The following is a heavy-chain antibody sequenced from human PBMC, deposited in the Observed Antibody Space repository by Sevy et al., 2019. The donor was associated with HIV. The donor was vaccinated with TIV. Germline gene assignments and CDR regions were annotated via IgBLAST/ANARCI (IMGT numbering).Heavy chain of an antibody. CDR1: GFTFSRYW. D-gene: IGHD1-26*01. CDR3: ARGKLGGSTTYLGLDY. J-gene: IGHJ4*02. CDR2: IKDDGSRA. V-gene: IGHV3-74*01. Sequence: GGSLRLSCAASGFTFSRYWMHWVRQAPGKGLMWVSHIKDDGSRAFFADSVKGRFTISRDNAKNTPYLQMNSLRAEDTAIYYCARGKLGGSTTYLGLDYWGLGTLVTVSS.